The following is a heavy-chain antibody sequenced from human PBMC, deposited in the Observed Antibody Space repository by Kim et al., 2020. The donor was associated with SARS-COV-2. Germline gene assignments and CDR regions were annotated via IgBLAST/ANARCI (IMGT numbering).Heavy chain of an antibody. CDR1: GFSFSRHS. J-gene: IGHJ5*02. CDR3: ARCSSGGCLIEGRVAP. Sequence: GGSLRLSCVGSGFSFSRHSMGWVRQAPGKGLEWVSSIDPTSAHIYYTDSLKDRLTISRDNAKYSFFLQMNSLRVEDMAVYYCARCSSGGCLIEGRVAPWG. D-gene: IGHD3-22*01. CDR2: IDPTSAHI. V-gene: IGHV3-21*01.